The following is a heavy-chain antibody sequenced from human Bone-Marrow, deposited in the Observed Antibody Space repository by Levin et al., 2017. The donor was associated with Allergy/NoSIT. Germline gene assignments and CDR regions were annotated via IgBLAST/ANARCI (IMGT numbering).Heavy chain of an antibody. CDR2: ISAYNGNT. V-gene: IGHV1-18*01. Sequence: GASVKVSCKASGYTFTSYGISWVRQAPGQGLEWMGWISAYNGNTNYAQKLQGRVTMTTDTSTSTAYMELRSLRSDDTAVYYCARGDSSGVSPWYYYYGMDVWGQGTTVTVSS. CDR3: ARGDSSGVSPWYYYYGMDV. D-gene: IGHD6-19*01. CDR1: GYTFTSYG. J-gene: IGHJ6*02.